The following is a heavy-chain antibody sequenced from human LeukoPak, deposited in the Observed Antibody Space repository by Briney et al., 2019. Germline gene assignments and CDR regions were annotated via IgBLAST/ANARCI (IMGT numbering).Heavy chain of an antibody. CDR3: AKGAGYSSSWYLDY. V-gene: IGHV3-23*01. CDR1: GFTFSSYS. D-gene: IGHD6-13*01. Sequence: GGSLRLSCAASGFTFSSYSMNWVRQAPGKGLEWVSGISGSGGSTNYADAVKGRFTISRDNSKNTLYLQMNSLRAEDTAVYYCAKGAGYSSSWYLDYWGQGTLVTVSS. CDR2: ISGSGGST. J-gene: IGHJ4*02.